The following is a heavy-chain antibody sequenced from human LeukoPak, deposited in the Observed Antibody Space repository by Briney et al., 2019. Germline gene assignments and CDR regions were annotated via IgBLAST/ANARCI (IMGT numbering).Heavy chain of an antibody. Sequence: SETLSLTCAVYGGSFSGYYWSWIRQPPGKGLEWIGEINHSGSTNYNPSLKSRVTISVDTSENQFSLKLSSVTAADTAVYYCARGGRRFNTRGDYWGQGTLVTVSS. CDR1: GGSFSGYY. CDR3: ARGGRRFNTRGDY. V-gene: IGHV4-34*01. D-gene: IGHD3-10*01. CDR2: INHSGST. J-gene: IGHJ4*02.